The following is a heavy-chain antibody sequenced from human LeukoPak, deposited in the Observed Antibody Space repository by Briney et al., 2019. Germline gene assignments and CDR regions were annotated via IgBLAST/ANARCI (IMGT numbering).Heavy chain of an antibody. V-gene: IGHV3-21*01. CDR1: GFTFSSYS. J-gene: IGHJ5*02. CDR3: ARVRGTVNWFDP. D-gene: IGHD4-11*01. CDR2: ISSSSSYI. Sequence: GSLRLSCAASGFTFSSYSMNWVRQAPGKGLEWVSSISSSSSYIYYADSVKGRFTISRDNAKNSLYLQMNSLRAEDTAVYYCARVRGTVNWFDPWGQGNLVTVSS.